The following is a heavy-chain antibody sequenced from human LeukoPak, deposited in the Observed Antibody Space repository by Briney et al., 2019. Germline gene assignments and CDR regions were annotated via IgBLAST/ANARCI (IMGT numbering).Heavy chain of an antibody. J-gene: IGHJ3*02. V-gene: IGHV1-69*13. D-gene: IGHD2-2*01. CDR2: IIPIFGTA. Sequence: SVKVSCKASGGTFSSYAISWVRQAPGQGLEWMGGIIPIFGTANYAQKFQGRVTITADESTSTAYMELSSLRSEDTAVYYCASLWDIVVVPADAFDIWGQGTMVTLSS. CDR1: GGTFSSYA. CDR3: ASLWDIVVVPADAFDI.